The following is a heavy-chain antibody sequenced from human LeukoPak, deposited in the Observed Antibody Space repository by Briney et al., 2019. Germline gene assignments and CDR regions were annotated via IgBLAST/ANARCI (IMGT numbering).Heavy chain of an antibody. CDR2: ISSSSYI. CDR1: GFTFSSYS. Sequence: PGGSLRLSCAASGFTFSSYSMNWVRQAPGKGLEWVSSISSSSYIYYADSVKGRFTISRDNTKNSLYLQMNSLRAEDTAVYYCARRHHYYYYMDVWGKGTTVTVSS. V-gene: IGHV3-21*01. J-gene: IGHJ6*03. CDR3: ARRHHYYYYMDV.